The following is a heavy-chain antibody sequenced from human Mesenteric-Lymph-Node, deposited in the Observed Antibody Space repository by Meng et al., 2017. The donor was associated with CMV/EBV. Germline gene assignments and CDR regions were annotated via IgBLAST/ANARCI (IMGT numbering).Heavy chain of an antibody. J-gene: IGHJ4*02. D-gene: IGHD3-3*01. CDR3: ARDLRLITIFGVVPGYFDY. Sequence: TFTGYYMHWVRQAPGQGLEWMGWINPNSGGTNYAQKFQGRVTMTRDTSISTAYMELSRLGSDDTAVYYCARDLRLITIFGVVPGYFDYWGQGTLVTVSS. CDR1: TFTGYY. V-gene: IGHV1-2*02. CDR2: INPNSGGT.